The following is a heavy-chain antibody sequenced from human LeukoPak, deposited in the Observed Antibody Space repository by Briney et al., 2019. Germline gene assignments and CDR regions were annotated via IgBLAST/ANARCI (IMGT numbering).Heavy chain of an antibody. D-gene: IGHD4-17*01. CDR1: GFTFSSSW. Sequence: GGSLRLSCAASGFTFSSSWMHWVRQAPGKGLVWVSHLNSDGSRTNYADSVKGRFTISRDNAKNTLYLQMNSLRAEDTAVYYCARAITVTTYNWFDPWGQGTLVTVSS. J-gene: IGHJ5*02. CDR2: LNSDGSRT. CDR3: ARAITVTTYNWFDP. V-gene: IGHV3-74*01.